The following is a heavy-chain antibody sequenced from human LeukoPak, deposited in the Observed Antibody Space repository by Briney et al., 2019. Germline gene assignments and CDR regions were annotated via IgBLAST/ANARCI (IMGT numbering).Heavy chain of an antibody. CDR1: GFTFSDYG. CDR2: ISGSGIST. CDR3: ARVSSSVSKPLDY. V-gene: IGHV3-23*01. Sequence: GGSLRLSCAAAGFTFSDYGMNWVRQAPGKGLEWVSGISGSGISTYYADSVKGRFTISRDNSKNTLYLQMNSLRAEDTAVYYCARVSSSVSKPLDYWGQGTLVTVSS. J-gene: IGHJ4*02.